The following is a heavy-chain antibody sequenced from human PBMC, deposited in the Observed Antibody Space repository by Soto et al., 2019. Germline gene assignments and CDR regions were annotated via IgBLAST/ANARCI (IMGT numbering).Heavy chain of an antibody. CDR3: SRENWFQDY. Sequence: GGSLRLSCAASGFTFSVYYMTWVRQAPGKGLEWVASIRNDGSEQYYVDSVKGRFTISRDNAKNSVYLQMNSLRAGDTALYYCSRENWFQDYWGQGTLVTVSS. CDR1: GFTFSVYY. D-gene: IGHD3-10*01. J-gene: IGHJ4*02. V-gene: IGHV3-7*03. CDR2: IRNDGSEQ.